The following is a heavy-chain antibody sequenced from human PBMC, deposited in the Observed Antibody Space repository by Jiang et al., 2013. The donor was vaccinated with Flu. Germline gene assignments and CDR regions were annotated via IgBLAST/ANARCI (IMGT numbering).Heavy chain of an antibody. CDR3: ARQRGSYYAY. D-gene: IGHD1-26*01. CDR2: IYYSGST. CDR1: GGSISSYY. V-gene: IGHV4-59*08. J-gene: IGHJ4*02. Sequence: LLKPSETLSLTCTVSGGSISSYYWSWIRQPPGKGLEWIGYIYYSGSTNYNPSLKSRVTISVDTSKNQFSLKLSSVTAADTAVYYCARQRGSYYAYWGQGTLVTVSS.